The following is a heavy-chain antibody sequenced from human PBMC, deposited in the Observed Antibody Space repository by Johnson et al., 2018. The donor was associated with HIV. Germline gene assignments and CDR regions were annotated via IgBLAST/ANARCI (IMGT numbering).Heavy chain of an antibody. Sequence: QVQLVESGGGLVKPGGSLRLSCAASGFSFSDYYMTWIRHAPGKGLEFVSYISSSGSTIYYADSVKGRFTISRDNSKNTLYLQMNSLRAEDTAVYYCARDPTSHWYGAESYSGITDMWGQGTKVTVSS. CDR3: ARDPTSHWYGAESYSGITDM. J-gene: IGHJ3*02. V-gene: IGHV3-11*04. D-gene: IGHD3-10*01. CDR2: ISSSGSTI. CDR1: GFSFSDYY.